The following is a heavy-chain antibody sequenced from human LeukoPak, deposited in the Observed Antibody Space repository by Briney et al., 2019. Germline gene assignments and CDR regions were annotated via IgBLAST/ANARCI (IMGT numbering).Heavy chain of an antibody. CDR1: GFTFSSYA. CDR3: AKDREDIVAAAGTLDGSFDY. J-gene: IGHJ4*02. Sequence: PGGSLRLSCAASGFTFSSYAMSWVRQAPGKGLEWVSAISGSGGSTYYADSVEGRFTISRDNSKNTLYLQMNSLRAEDTAVYYCAKDREDIVAAAGTLDGSFDYWGQGTLVTVSS. D-gene: IGHD6-13*01. V-gene: IGHV3-23*01. CDR2: ISGSGGST.